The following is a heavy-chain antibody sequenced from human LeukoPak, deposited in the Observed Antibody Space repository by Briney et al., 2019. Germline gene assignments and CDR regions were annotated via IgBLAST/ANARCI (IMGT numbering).Heavy chain of an antibody. CDR2: INPNSGGT. CDR1: GYTFTGYY. V-gene: IGHV1-2*02. Sequence: ASVKVSCKASGYTFTGYYMHWVRQAPGQGLEWMGWINPNSGGTNYAQKFQGRVTMTRDTSISTAYMELSRLRSDDTAVYYCARDSSAMVTSWYFDLWGRGTLVTVSS. J-gene: IGHJ2*01. CDR3: ARDSSAMVTSWYFDL. D-gene: IGHD5-18*01.